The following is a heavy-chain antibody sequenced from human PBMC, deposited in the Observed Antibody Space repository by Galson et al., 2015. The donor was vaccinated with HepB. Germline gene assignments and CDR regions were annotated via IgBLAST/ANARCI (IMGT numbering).Heavy chain of an antibody. CDR3: AKRMSPKYFFDY. Sequence: SLRLSCAASGFTFSSYAMSWVRQAPGKGLEWVSAISGRCNNPDEADSVRGRFTIFRDNSKNTVYLQMSSLRVEDTATYYRAKRMSPKYFFDYWGQGTLVTVSS. CDR1: GFTFSSYA. D-gene: IGHD2-15*01. CDR2: ISGRCNNP. J-gene: IGHJ4*02. V-gene: IGHV3-23*01.